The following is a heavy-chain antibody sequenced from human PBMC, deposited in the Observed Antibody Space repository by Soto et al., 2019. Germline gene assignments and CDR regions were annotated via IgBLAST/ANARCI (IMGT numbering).Heavy chain of an antibody. V-gene: IGHV3-23*01. CDR1: GFTFSSYS. Sequence: GGSLRLSCAASGFTFSSYSMSWVRQAPGKGLEWVSAISGSGGSTYYADSVKGRFTISRDNSKNTLYLQMNSLRAEDTAVYYCAKLVVAVAGQYYFDYWGQGTLVTVSS. CDR2: ISGSGGST. J-gene: IGHJ4*02. D-gene: IGHD6-19*01. CDR3: AKLVVAVAGQYYFDY.